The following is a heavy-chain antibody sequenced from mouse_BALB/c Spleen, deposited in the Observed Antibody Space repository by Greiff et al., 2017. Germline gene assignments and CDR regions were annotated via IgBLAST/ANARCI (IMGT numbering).Heavy chain of an antibody. J-gene: IGHJ2*01. CDR1: GYSITSGYY. CDR3: AREYGNYGD. CDR2: ISYDGSN. Sequence: EVKLMESGPGLVKPSQSLSLTCSVTGYSITSGYYWNWIRQFPGNKLEWMGYISYDGSNNYNPSLKNRISITRDTSKNQFFLKLNSVTTEDTATYYCAREYGNYGDWGQGTTLTVSS. D-gene: IGHD2-10*02. V-gene: IGHV3-6*02.